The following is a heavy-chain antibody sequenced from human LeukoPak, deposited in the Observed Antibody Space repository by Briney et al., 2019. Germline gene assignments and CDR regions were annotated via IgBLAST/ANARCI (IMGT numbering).Heavy chain of an antibody. CDR1: GYSFTSYW. Sequence: TGESLKISCKGSGYSFTSYWIGWVRQMPGKGLEWMGIIYPGDSDTRYSPSFQGQVTISADKSISTAYLQWSSLKASDTAMYYCATHPESSSWYFDYWGQGTLVTVSS. J-gene: IGHJ4*02. CDR2: IYPGDSDT. D-gene: IGHD6-13*01. CDR3: ATHPESSSWYFDY. V-gene: IGHV5-51*01.